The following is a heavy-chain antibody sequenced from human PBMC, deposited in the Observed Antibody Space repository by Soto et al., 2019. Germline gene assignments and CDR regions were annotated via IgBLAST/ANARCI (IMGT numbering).Heavy chain of an antibody. V-gene: IGHV4-59*12. Sequence: TLSRTCTVSGGSISAYYWVWIRQPPGKGLEFIGYVYDSGSTHYNPSLKSRVTISADTSNNQFSLNLGSVTAADTAVYYCARCDFDHYYVDVWGTGTTVTVSS. D-gene: IGHD2-21*02. CDR1: GGSISAYY. CDR2: VYDSGST. J-gene: IGHJ6*03. CDR3: ARCDFDHYYVDV.